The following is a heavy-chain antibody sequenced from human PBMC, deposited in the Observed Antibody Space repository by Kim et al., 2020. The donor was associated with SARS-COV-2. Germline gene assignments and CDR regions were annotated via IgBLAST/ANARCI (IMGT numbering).Heavy chain of an antibody. CDR3: ARGIGAPYYDFWSGYYPPATNWFDP. CDR1: GYTFTSYY. CDR2: INPSGGST. V-gene: IGHV1-46*01. J-gene: IGHJ5*02. Sequence: ASVKVSCKASGYTFTSYYMHWVRQAPGQGLEWMGIINPSGGSTSYAQKFQARVTMTRDTSTSTVYMELSSLRSEDTAVYYCARGIGAPYYDFWSGYYPPATNWFDPWGQGTLVTVSS. D-gene: IGHD3-3*01.